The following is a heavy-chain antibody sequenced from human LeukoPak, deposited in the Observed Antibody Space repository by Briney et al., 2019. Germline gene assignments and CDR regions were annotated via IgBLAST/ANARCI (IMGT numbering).Heavy chain of an antibody. CDR2: ISSSSSYI. Sequence: GGSLRLSCAASGFTLSSYAMSWVRQAPGKELEWVSSISSSSSYIYYADSVKGRFTISRDNAKNSLYLQMNSLRAEDTAVYYCARGGESYYGSGSHDYWGQGTLITVSS. CDR1: GFTLSSYA. J-gene: IGHJ4*02. D-gene: IGHD3-10*01. CDR3: ARGGESYYGSGSHDY. V-gene: IGHV3-21*01.